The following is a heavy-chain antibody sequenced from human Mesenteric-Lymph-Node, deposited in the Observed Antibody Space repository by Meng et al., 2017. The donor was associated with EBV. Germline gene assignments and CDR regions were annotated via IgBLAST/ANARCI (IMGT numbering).Heavy chain of an antibody. CDR2: IHHSETA. Sequence: GQLQQWGAGLLKPSETLSLTCVIYGGSFSGYSWNWIRQAPGKGLEWIGKIHHSETADYNPSLEDRVIISADTSKNQFSLKLTSVTAADTAVYYRARQGYCRTTTCSTWFDPWGQGTLVTVSS. V-gene: IGHV4-34*01. J-gene: IGHJ5*02. CDR3: ARQGYCRTTTCSTWFDP. D-gene: IGHD2-2*01. CDR1: GGSFSGYS.